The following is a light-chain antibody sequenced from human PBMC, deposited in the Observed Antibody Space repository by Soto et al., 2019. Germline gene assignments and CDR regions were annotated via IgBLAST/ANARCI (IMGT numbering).Light chain of an antibody. CDR1: SSDVGGYNY. V-gene: IGLV2-8*01. CDR2: EVN. J-gene: IGLJ1*01. Sequence: QSVLTQPPSASGSPGQSVTISCTGTSSDVGGYNYVSWYQHHPGNAPKLMIYEVNKRTSGVPDCFSGSKSCNTASLTVSGLQAEDEADYYCSSYAGSNTPYVFGTGSKVTVL. CDR3: SSYAGSNTPYV.